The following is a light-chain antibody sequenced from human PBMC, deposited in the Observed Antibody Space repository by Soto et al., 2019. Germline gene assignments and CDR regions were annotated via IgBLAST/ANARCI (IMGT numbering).Light chain of an antibody. CDR3: QQYGDWPPET. V-gene: IGKV3-15*01. CDR1: QSVSRN. J-gene: IGKJ2*01. CDR2: GAS. Sequence: EVVLTQSPATLSVSPGDRATISCRASQSVSRNLAWYQQKPGQAPRLLIYGASTRATGVPARFSGSGSATEFTLSISSFHSEDVAVYYCQQYGDWPPETVGQGTKLVI.